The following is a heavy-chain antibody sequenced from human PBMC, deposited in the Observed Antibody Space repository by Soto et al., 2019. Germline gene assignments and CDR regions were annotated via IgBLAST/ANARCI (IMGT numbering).Heavy chain of an antibody. V-gene: IGHV3-30-3*01. D-gene: IGHD3-22*01. J-gene: IGHJ6*02. CDR2: ISYDGSNK. CDR3: AGDHSVDDSSGYYYRYYYYGMDV. CDR1: GFTFSSYA. Sequence: QVQLVESGGGVVQPGRSLRLSCAASGFTFSSYAMHWVRQAPGKGLEWVAVISYDGSNKYYADSVKGRFTISRDNSKNTLYLQMNSLRAEDTAVYYCAGDHSVDDSSGYYYRYYYYGMDVWGQGTTVTVSS.